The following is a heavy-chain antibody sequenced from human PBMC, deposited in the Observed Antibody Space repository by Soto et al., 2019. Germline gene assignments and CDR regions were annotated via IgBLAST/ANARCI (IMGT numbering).Heavy chain of an antibody. CDR1: GYTLTELS. J-gene: IGHJ3*02. D-gene: IGHD3-22*01. CDR2: FDPEDGET. V-gene: IGHV1-24*01. CDR3: ATGKEIVVVHDAFDI. Sequence: GASVKVSCKVSGYTLTELSMHWVRQAPGKGLEWMGGFDPEDGETIYAQKFQGRVTMTEDTSTDTAYMGPSSLRSEDTAVYYCATGKEIVVVHDAFDIWGQGTMVTVSS.